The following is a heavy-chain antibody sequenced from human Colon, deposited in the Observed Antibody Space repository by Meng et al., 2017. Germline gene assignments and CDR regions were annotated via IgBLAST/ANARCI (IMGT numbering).Heavy chain of an antibody. J-gene: IGHJ4*02. D-gene: IGHD3-9*01. CDR1: GGSFSNYY. V-gene: IGHV4-34*01. Sequence: LSRWGAGLLEPSETLSLTCAVYGGSFSNYYLAWIRQPPGKGLEWIGEIHTSGSSYYSPSLQSRVTITLDTSKNQFSLTLSSLTAADTAVYYCARGVDWAKSGNFWGQGTLVTVSS. CDR2: IHTSGSS. CDR3: ARGVDWAKSGNF.